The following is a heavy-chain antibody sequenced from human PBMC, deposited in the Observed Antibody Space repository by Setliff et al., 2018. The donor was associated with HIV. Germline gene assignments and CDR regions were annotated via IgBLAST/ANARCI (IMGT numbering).Heavy chain of an antibody. V-gene: IGHV4-61*02. CDR3: ARAAAGNTGPFDL. D-gene: IGHD4-17*01. J-gene: IGHJ4*02. CDR2: VSSRGDT. CDR1: DSGTYY. Sequence: TLSLTCTVSDSGTYYWSWIRQPAGKGLEWIGRVSSRGDTNYNPSLKSRVTMLVDTSKNQFSLKLTSVTASDTAVYYCARAAAGNTGPFDLWGQGSPVTVSS.